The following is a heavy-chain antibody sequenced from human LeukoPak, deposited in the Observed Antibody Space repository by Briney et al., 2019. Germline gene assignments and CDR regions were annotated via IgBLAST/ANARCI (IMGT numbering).Heavy chain of an antibody. V-gene: IGHV3-23*01. D-gene: IGHD1-7*01. J-gene: IGHJ5*02. Sequence: GGSLRLSCAASGFTFSSYAMSWVRQAPGKGLEWVSAISGSGGSTYYADSVKGPFTISRDNSKNTLYLQMNSLRAEDTAVYYCAKMGAGTTSRWFDPWGQGTLVTVSS. CDR3: AKMGAGTTSRWFDP. CDR2: ISGSGGST. CDR1: GFTFSSYA.